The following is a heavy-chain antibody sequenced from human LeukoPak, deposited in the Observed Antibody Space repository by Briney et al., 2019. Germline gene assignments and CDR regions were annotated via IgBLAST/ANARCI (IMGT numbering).Heavy chain of an antibody. J-gene: IGHJ4*02. Sequence: GGSLRLSCAASGSTFSSYSMNWVRQAPGKGLEWVSSISSSSSYIYYADSVKGRFTISRDNAKNSLYLQMNSLRAEDTAVYCCARMSGAVAGYWGQGTLVTVSS. CDR2: ISSSSSYI. V-gene: IGHV3-21*01. CDR3: ARMSGAVAGY. D-gene: IGHD6-19*01. CDR1: GSTFSSYS.